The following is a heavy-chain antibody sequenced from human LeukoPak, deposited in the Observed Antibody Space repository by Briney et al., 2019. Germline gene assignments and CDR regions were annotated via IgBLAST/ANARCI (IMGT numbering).Heavy chain of an antibody. CDR1: GYTFPSYF. V-gene: IGHV1-46*01. J-gene: IGHJ6*02. D-gene: IGHD6-13*01. Sequence: ASVKVSCKASGYTFPSYFMHWVRQAPGQGLEWMGIINPSGGSTSYAQKFQGRVTMTRDTSTSTVYMELSSLRSEDTAVYYCARERIAAAGDSNYYGMDVWGQGTTVTVSS. CDR3: ARERIAAAGDSNYYGMDV. CDR2: INPSGGST.